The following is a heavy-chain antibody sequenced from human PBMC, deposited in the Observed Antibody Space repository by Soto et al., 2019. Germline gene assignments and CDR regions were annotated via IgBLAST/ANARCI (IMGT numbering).Heavy chain of an antibody. CDR1: GFTFTSYA. Sequence: GGSLRLSCAVSGFTFTSYAMTWVRQAPGKGLEWVSAISGSGGSEFYADSVKGRFTISRDNSKNTLYLQMKSLRAEDTALYYCAKGDTTVITDYYAMDVWGQGTTVTVSS. J-gene: IGHJ6*02. V-gene: IGHV3-23*01. CDR3: AKGDTTVITDYYAMDV. D-gene: IGHD4-17*01. CDR2: ISGSGGSE.